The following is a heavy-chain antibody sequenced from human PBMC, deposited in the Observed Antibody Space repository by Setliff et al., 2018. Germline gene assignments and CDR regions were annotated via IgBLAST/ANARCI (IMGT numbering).Heavy chain of an antibody. CDR2: LDWADDK. Sequence: SGPTLVNPTQTLTLTCTFSGFSLSTTETHVSWIRQPPGKAPEWLARLDWADDKFYNTSLRSRLTLSKDTSKNQVILTMTNMDPADTATYYCARLPPLVQNNGASNHAFDVWGPGAVVTVSS. CDR1: GFSLSTTETH. J-gene: IGHJ3*01. D-gene: IGHD6-6*01. V-gene: IGHV2-70*04. CDR3: ARLPPLVQNNGASNHAFDV.